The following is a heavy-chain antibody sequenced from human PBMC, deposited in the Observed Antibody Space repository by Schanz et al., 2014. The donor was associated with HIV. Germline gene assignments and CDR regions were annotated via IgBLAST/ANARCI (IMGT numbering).Heavy chain of an antibody. V-gene: IGHV1-18*01. CDR2: ISAYTGNA. CDR1: GYTFTSHG. D-gene: IGHD1-26*01. Sequence: QAQLVQSGAELKKPGASVKVSCKASGYTFTSHGITWLRQAPGQGLQWMGGISAYTGNADYAQKFQGRVTMTTDTPTSTAYMELRSLTSDDTAVYYCARGQGWGATAFKFDYWGQGTLVTVSS. J-gene: IGHJ4*02. CDR3: ARGQGWGATAFKFDY.